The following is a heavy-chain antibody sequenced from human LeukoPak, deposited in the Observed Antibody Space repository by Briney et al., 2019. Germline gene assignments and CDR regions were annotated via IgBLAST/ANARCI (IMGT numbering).Heavy chain of an antibody. CDR1: GGSISSHY. Sequence: SETLPLTCTVSGGSISSHYWSWIRQPPGKGLEWIGYIYYSGSTNYNPSLRSRVTISVDTSKNQFSLKLSSVTAADTAVYYCARVSSSWLLYFDYWGQGTLVTVSS. CDR3: ARVSSSWLLYFDY. J-gene: IGHJ4*02. CDR2: IYYSGST. V-gene: IGHV4-59*11. D-gene: IGHD6-13*01.